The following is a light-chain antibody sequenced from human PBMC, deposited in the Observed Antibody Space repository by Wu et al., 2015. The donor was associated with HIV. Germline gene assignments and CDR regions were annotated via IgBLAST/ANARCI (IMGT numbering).Light chain of an antibody. Sequence: EIVLTQSPATLSVSPGERVTLSCMASQTISSDLAWYQQKPGQSPRLLIYGASTRATGIPARFSGSGSGTEFTLTISNVQSEDFAVYYCQQYNNWPPWTFGQGTKVELK. CDR2: GAS. J-gene: IGKJ1*01. V-gene: IGKV3-15*01. CDR3: QQYNNWPPWT. CDR1: QTISSD.